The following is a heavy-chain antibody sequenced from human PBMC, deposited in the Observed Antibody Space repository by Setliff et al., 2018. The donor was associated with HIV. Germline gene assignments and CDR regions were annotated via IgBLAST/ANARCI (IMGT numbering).Heavy chain of an antibody. V-gene: IGHV4-61*09. J-gene: IGHJ3*01. CDR3: ARASLYYFDSTGHLFRALENRGPNGYGFDV. D-gene: IGHD3-22*01. Sequence: SETLSLTCNVSGGSISSGTYYWSWIRQPAGKGLEWIGHTYTSGSANYNPSLKSRVTISVDTSKNQLSLTLSSVTAADTAVYFCARASLYYFDSTGHLFRALENRGPNGYGFDVWGQGTMVTVSS. CDR2: TYTSGSA. CDR1: GGSISSGTYY.